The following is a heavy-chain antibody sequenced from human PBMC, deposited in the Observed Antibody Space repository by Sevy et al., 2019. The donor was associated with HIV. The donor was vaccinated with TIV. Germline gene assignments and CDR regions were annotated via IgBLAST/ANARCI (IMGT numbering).Heavy chain of an antibody. CDR1: GFNFNNYA. CDR2: IRFSGSKT. Sequence: EGSLRLSCAAAGFNFNNYAMTWVRQAPGKELEWVSGIRFSGSKTYYAESVKGRFSISRDPSKNTLYLQMNNVRVEDSAAYFCAKTPFMDFWNDYYSFYFDFWGQGTLVTVSS. V-gene: IGHV3-23*01. CDR3: AKTPFMDFWNDYYSFYFDF. D-gene: IGHD3-3*01. J-gene: IGHJ4*02.